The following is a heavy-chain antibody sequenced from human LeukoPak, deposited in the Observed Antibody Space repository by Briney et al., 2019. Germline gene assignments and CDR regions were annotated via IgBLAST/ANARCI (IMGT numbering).Heavy chain of an antibody. CDR3: ARGVAAALRFDP. CDR2: IYYSGST. CDR1: GGSISSSSYY. D-gene: IGHD6-13*01. J-gene: IGHJ5*02. Sequence: SETLSLTCTVSGGSISSSSYYWGWIRQPPGKGLEWIGSIYYSGSTYYNPSLESRVTISVDTSKNQFSLKLSSVTAADTAVYYCARGVAAALRFDPWGQGTLVTVSS. V-gene: IGHV4-39*07.